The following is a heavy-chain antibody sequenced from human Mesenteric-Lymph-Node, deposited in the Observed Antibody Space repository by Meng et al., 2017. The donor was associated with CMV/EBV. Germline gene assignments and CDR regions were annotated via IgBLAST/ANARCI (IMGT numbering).Heavy chain of an antibody. Sequence: GSLRLSCTVSGGSVSSGSYYWSWIRQPPGKGLEWIGYIYYSGSTNYNPSLKSRVTISVDTSKNQFSLKLSSVTAADTAVYYCARDIRNYYDSSGYPAYYFDYWGQGTPVTVSS. V-gene: IGHV4-61*01. CDR2: IYYSGST. J-gene: IGHJ4*02. D-gene: IGHD3-22*01. CDR3: ARDIRNYYDSSGYPAYYFDY. CDR1: GGSVSSGSYY.